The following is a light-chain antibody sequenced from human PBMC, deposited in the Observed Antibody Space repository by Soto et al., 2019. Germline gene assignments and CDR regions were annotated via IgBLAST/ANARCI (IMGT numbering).Light chain of an antibody. Sequence: ELVMTQSPATLSVSPGERANLSCRASQSVSSNLAWYQQKPGQAPRLLIYGASTRATGIPARFSGSGSGTEFTLTISSLQSEDFAVYYCQQYNNWPPTFGQGTKVDI. CDR2: GAS. J-gene: IGKJ1*01. V-gene: IGKV3-15*01. CDR1: QSVSSN. CDR3: QQYNNWPPT.